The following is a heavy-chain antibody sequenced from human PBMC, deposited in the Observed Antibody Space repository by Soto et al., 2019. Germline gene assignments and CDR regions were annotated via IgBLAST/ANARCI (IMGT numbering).Heavy chain of an antibody. V-gene: IGHV1-69*13. Sequence: SVKVSCKASGGTFSSYAISWVRQAPGQGLEWMGGIIPIFGTANYAQKFQGRVTITADESTSTAYMELSSLRSEDTAVYFCARGHYFTTGWFDPWGQGTLVTVSS. J-gene: IGHJ5*02. CDR1: GGTFSSYA. CDR2: IIPIFGTA. D-gene: IGHD4-17*01. CDR3: ARGHYFTTGWFDP.